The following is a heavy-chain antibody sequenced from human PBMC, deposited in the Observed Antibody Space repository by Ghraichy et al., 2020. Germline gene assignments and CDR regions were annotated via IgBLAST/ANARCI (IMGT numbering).Heavy chain of an antibody. CDR3: ARVLVVVVAADMDY. V-gene: IGHV1-18*01. J-gene: IGHJ4*02. CDR2: ISAYNGNT. Sequence: ASVKVSCKASGYTFTSYGISWVRQAPGQGLEWMGWISAYNGNTNYAQKLQGRVTMTTDTSTSTAYMELRSLRSGDTAVYYCARVLVVVVAADMDYWGQGTLVTVSS. D-gene: IGHD2-15*01. CDR1: GYTFTSYG.